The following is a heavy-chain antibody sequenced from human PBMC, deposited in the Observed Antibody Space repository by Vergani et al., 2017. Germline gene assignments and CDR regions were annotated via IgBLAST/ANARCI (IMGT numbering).Heavy chain of an antibody. V-gene: IGHV4-61*02. CDR2: IYTSGST. J-gene: IGHJ4*02. Sequence: QVQLQESGPGLVKPSQTLSLTCTVSGGSISSGSYYWSWSRQPAGKGLEWIGRIYTSGSTNYNPSLKSRVTISVDTSKNHFSLKLSSVTAADTAVYYCARDLLYWGQGTLVTVSS. CDR1: GGSISSGSYY. CDR3: ARDLLY.